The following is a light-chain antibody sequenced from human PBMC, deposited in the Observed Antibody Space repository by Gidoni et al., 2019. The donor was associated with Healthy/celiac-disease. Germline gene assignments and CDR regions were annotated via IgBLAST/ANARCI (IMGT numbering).Light chain of an antibody. V-gene: IGKV1-5*03. Sequence: DIQMTQSPSTLSASVGDRVPITCRASQSISSWLAWYQQKPGKAPKLLIYKASSLESGVPSRFSCSGSGTEFTLTISSVQPDDFATYYCQQYNSYPWTFGQGTKVEIK. J-gene: IGKJ1*01. CDR1: QSISSW. CDR3: QQYNSYPWT. CDR2: KAS.